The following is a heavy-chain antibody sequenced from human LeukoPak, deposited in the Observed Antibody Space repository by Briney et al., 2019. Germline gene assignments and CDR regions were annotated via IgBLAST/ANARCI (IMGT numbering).Heavy chain of an antibody. CDR3: ASATDSSGYYLLDY. CDR2: IDPSDSYT. J-gene: IGHJ4*02. D-gene: IGHD3-22*01. Sequence: GESLKISCKGSGYSFTSYWISWVRQMPGKGLEWMGRIDPSDSYTDYSPSFQGHVTISADKSISTAYLQWSSLKASDTAMYYCASATDSSGYYLLDYWGQGTLVTVSS. CDR1: GYSFTSYW. V-gene: IGHV5-10-1*01.